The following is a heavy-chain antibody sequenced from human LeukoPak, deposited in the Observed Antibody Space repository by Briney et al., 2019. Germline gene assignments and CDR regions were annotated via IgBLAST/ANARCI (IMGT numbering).Heavy chain of an antibody. CDR3: ARGSSLIGNRVPSDY. D-gene: IGHD1-20*01. J-gene: IGHJ4*02. CDR2: ISPNNGDT. CDR1: GYSFTGYY. V-gene: IGHV1-2*02. Sequence: EASVKVSCKASGYSFTGYYIHWVRQAPGQGLDWMGWISPNNGDTKYAQNFRGRVTMTRDTSITTAYMEMSTLTSDDTAMYYCARGSSLIGNRVPSDYWGQGTLVTVSS.